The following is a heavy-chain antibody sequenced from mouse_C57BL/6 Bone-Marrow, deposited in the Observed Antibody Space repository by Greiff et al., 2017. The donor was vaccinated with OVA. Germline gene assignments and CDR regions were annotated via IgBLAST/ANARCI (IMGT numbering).Heavy chain of an antibody. CDR1: GFTFSDAW. CDR3: TRYDGYSWFAY. Sequence: EVQGVESGGGLVQPGGSMKLSCAASGFTFSDAWMDWVRQSPEKGLEWVAEIRNKANNHATYYAESVKGRFTISRDDSKSSVYLQMNSLRAEDTGIYYCTRYDGYSWFAYWGQGTLVTVSA. V-gene: IGHV6-6*01. J-gene: IGHJ3*01. D-gene: IGHD2-3*01. CDR2: IRNKANNHAT.